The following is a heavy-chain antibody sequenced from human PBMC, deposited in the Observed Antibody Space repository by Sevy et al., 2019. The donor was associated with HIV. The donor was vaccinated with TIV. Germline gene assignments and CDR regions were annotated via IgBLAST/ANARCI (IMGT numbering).Heavy chain of an antibody. Sequence: GGSLRLSCAASTFTFGHYAMHWVRQAPGKGLQWVAGISYEGSNEYYTDSVKGRFTISRDNSKNTLNLEMNNLRVEDTALYYIAGDWGIPPTAILYYFDFWGQGIPVTVSS. V-gene: IGHV3-30*04. CDR1: TFTFGHYA. CDR3: AGDWGIPPTAILYYFDF. D-gene: IGHD3-16*01. CDR2: ISYEGSNE. J-gene: IGHJ4*02.